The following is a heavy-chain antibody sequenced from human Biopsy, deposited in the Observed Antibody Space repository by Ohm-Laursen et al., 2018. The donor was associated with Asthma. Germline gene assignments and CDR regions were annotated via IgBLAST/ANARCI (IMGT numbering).Heavy chain of an antibody. Sequence: SDTLSLTCPVSGDSITSGGCCWNWIRQHPGKGLEWIGYIHHSGTSYFNPSLKSRVSFSRDTSKNQFSLRLSSVTAADTAMYYCARIPRRSGSYFVDYWGQGTLVTVSS. J-gene: IGHJ4*02. D-gene: IGHD3-22*01. CDR2: IHHSGTS. CDR3: ARIPRRSGSYFVDY. CDR1: GDSITSGGCC. V-gene: IGHV4-31*03.